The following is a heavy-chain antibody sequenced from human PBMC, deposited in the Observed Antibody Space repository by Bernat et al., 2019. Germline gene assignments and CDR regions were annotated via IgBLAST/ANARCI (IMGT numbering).Heavy chain of an antibody. Sequence: EVQLVESGGGLVKPGGSLRLSCAASGFTFSNGWMSLVRQAPGKGLEWVGRIKSKSDGGTSDYAAPVKGRFTISRDDSKNTVSLQMNSLNIEDTGVYYCSTDGGIAVAGVFDNWGQGTLVTVSS. D-gene: IGHD6-13*01. V-gene: IGHV3-15*01. CDR1: GFTFSNGW. CDR3: STDGGIAVAGVFDN. CDR2: IKSKSDGGTS. J-gene: IGHJ4*02.